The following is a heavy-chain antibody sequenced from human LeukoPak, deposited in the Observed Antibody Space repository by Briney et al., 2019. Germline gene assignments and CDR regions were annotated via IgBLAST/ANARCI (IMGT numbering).Heavy chain of an antibody. CDR2: ISYDGSNK. J-gene: IGHJ6*02. CDR1: GFTFSSYG. D-gene: IGHD3-10*01. Sequence: GGSLRLSCAASGFTFSSYGMHWVRQAPGKGLEWVAVISYDGSNKYYADSVKGRFTISRDNSKNTLYLEINSLRAEDTAVYYCARDTSGIGMDVWGQGTTVTVSS. CDR3: ARDTSGIGMDV. V-gene: IGHV3-30*03.